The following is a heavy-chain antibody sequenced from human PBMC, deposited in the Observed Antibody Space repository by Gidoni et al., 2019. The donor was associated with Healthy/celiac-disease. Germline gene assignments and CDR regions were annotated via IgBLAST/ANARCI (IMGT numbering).Heavy chain of an antibody. CDR2: IYPGDSDT. V-gene: IGHV5-51*01. D-gene: IGHD2-2*02. CDR1: GYSFTSYW. J-gene: IGHJ3*02. Sequence: EVQLVQSGAEVKKPGESLKISCKGSGYSFTSYWIGWVRQMPGKGLEWMGIIYPGDSDTRYSPSFQGQVTISADKSISTAYLQWSSLKASDTAMYYCARQRPYCSSTSCYTGHDAFDIWGQGTMVTVSS. CDR3: ARQRPYCSSTSCYTGHDAFDI.